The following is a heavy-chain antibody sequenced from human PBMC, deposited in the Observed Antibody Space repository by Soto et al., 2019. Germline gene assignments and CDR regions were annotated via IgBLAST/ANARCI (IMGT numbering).Heavy chain of an antibody. J-gene: IGHJ3*02. CDR3: ASWLEREHAYDI. CDR2: LYDADGT. Sequence: GGSLRLSCAALGLTVRGKKYIAWVRQAPGKGLEWVSALYDADGTYYADSAKGRFTISRDNSNNIIYLQMNGLGPDDTAVYYCASWLEREHAYDIWGLGTMVTVS. V-gene: IGHV3-53*01. D-gene: IGHD1-1*01. CDR1: GLTVRGKKY.